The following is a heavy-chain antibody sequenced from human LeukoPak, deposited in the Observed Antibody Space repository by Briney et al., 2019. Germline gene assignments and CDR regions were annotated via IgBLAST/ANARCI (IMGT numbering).Heavy chain of an antibody. V-gene: IGHV1-18*01. J-gene: IGHJ6*02. CDR1: GYTFTSYG. CDR3: ARVGLRFLEWQGDTYYGMDV. D-gene: IGHD3-3*01. CDR2: ISAYNGNT. Sequence: ASVKVSCKASGYTFTSYGISWVRQAPGQGLEWMGWISAYNGNTNYAQKLQGRVTMTTDTSTSTAYMELRSLRSDDTAVYYCARVGLRFLEWQGDTYYGMDVWGQGTTVTVSS.